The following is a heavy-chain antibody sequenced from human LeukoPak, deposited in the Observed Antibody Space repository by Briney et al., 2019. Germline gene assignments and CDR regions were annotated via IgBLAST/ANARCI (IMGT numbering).Heavy chain of an antibody. D-gene: IGHD3-22*01. J-gene: IGHJ4*02. CDR3: AKDFSPQIYYYDSSGYYDY. V-gene: IGHV3-23*01. CDR2: ISGSGGST. Sequence: GGSLRLSCAASGFTFSSYAMSWVRQAPGKGLEWVSAISGSGGSTYYADSVKGRFTISRDNSKNTLYLQMNSLRAEDTAVYYCAKDFSPQIYYYDSSGYYDYWGQGTLVTVSS. CDR1: GFTFSSYA.